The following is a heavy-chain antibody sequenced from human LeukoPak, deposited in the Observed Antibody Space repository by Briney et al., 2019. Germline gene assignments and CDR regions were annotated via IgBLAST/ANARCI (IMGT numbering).Heavy chain of an antibody. V-gene: IGHV1-69*05. CDR1: GYTFTSYG. CDR2: IIPIFGTA. D-gene: IGHD5-18*01. CDR3: ARGLDTAMVTSWFDAFDI. Sequence: SVKVSXKASGYTFTSYGISWVRQAPGQGLEWMGRIIPIFGTANYAQKFQGRVTITTDESTSTAYMELSSLRSEDTAVYYCARGLDTAMVTSWFDAFDIWGQGTMVTVSS. J-gene: IGHJ3*02.